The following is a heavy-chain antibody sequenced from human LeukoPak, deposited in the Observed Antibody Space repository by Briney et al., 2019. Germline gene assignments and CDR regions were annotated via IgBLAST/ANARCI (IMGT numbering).Heavy chain of an antibody. Sequence: SETLSLTCSVSGGAISSSDDYWGFVRQTPGKGLEWMGSIYYTGSSHYNPSLRSRVTISVDTSKNQFSLKLSSVTAADTAVYYCARSTRDGNWNDVHYYYYYMDVWGKGTTVTVSS. D-gene: IGHD1-1*01. J-gene: IGHJ6*03. V-gene: IGHV4-39*07. CDR2: IYYTGSS. CDR1: GGAISSSDDY. CDR3: ARSTRDGNWNDVHYYYYYMDV.